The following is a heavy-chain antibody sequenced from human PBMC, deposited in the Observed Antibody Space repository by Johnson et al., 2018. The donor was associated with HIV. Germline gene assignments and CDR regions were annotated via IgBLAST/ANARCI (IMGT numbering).Heavy chain of an antibody. CDR1: GFSFIDYA. D-gene: IGHD3-10*02. CDR2: ISGGEDDT. CDR3: VRHLPTYVSAFHI. V-gene: IGHV3-23*04. Sequence: VQLVESGGGVVRPGGSLRLSCVASGFSFIDYAMIWVRQAPGKGLEWVSFISGGEDDTYYADSVKGRFTISRDSSENTLYLQMNSLRAEDTATYYCVRHLPTYVSAFHIWGQGTMVTVAS. J-gene: IGHJ3*02.